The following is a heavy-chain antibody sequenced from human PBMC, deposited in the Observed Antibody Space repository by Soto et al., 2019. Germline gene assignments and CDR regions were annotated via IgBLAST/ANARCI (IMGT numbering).Heavy chain of an antibody. Sequence: QVQLVESGGGVVQPGRSLRLSCAASGFTFSSYGMHWVRQAPGKGLEWVAVIWYDGSNKYYADSVKGRFTISRDNSKNTLYLQMNILITEDTAVYYCARDGMVTAMVMWYFDLWGRGTLVTVSS. CDR2: IWYDGSNK. CDR1: GFTFSSYG. V-gene: IGHV3-33*01. CDR3: ARDGMVTAMVMWYFDL. J-gene: IGHJ2*01. D-gene: IGHD2-21*02.